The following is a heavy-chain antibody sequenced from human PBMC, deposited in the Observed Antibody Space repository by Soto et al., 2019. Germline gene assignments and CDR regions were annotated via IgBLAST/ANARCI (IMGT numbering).Heavy chain of an antibody. CDR2: IIPIFGTA. D-gene: IGHD5-18*01. Sequence: SVKVSCKASGGTFSSYAISWVRQAPGQGLEWMGGIIPIFGTANHAQKFQGRVTITADKSTSTAYMELSSLRSEDTAVYYCAREEYRLTYYYYGMDVWGQGTTVTVSS. CDR1: GGTFSSYA. J-gene: IGHJ6*02. V-gene: IGHV1-69*06. CDR3: AREEYRLTYYYYGMDV.